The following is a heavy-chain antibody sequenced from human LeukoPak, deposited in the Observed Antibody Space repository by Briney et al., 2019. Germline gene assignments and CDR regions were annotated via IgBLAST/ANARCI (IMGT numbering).Heavy chain of an antibody. Sequence: PSETLSLTCTVSGASIRSGDYYWSWIRQPPGKGLEWIGYIYDSGSTYYNPSLKSRVTISVDTSKNQFSLKLSSVTAADTAVYYCARGGRGIAAAGPGLSASPTTGSDYWGQGTLVTVSS. CDR2: IYDSGST. D-gene: IGHD6-13*01. CDR3: ARGGRGIAAAGPGLSASPTTGSDY. J-gene: IGHJ4*02. CDR1: GASIRSGDYY. V-gene: IGHV4-30-4*01.